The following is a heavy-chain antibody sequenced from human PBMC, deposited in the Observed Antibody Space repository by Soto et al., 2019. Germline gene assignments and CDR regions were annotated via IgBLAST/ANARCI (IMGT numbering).Heavy chain of an antibody. CDR1: GFTFDDYA. Sequence: PGGSLRLSCAASGFTFDDYAMHWVRQAPGKGLEWVSGISWNSGSIGYADSVKGRFTISRDNAKNSLYLQMNSLRAEDTALYYCAKGSTVTTVGVYYYMDVWGKGTTVTVSS. D-gene: IGHD4-4*01. J-gene: IGHJ6*03. CDR3: AKGSTVTTVGVYYYMDV. V-gene: IGHV3-9*01. CDR2: ISWNSGSI.